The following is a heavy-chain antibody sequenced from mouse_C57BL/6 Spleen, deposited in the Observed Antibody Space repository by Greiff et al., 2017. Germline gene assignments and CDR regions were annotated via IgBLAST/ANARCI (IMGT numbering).Heavy chain of an antibody. CDR2: IYPGSGNT. Sequence: VQLQESGAELVRPGASVKLSCKASGYTFTDYYINWVKQRPGQGLEWIARIYPGSGNTYYNEKFKGKATLTAEKSSSTAYMQLSSLTSEDSAVYFCARGAAQDSWFAYWGQGTLVTVSA. D-gene: IGHD3-2*02. CDR1: GYTFTDYY. J-gene: IGHJ3*01. CDR3: ARGAAQDSWFAY. V-gene: IGHV1-76*01.